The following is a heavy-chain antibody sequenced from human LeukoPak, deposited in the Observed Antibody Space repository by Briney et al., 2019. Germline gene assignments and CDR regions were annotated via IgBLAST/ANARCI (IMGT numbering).Heavy chain of an antibody. V-gene: IGHV3-30*18. CDR3: AKLSSSWYEPWYY. CDR2: ISYDGSNK. CDR1: GFTFSSYA. J-gene: IGHJ4*02. Sequence: GRSLRLSCAASGFTFSSYAMHWVRQAPGKGLEWVAVISYDGSNKYYADSVKGRFTISRDNSKNTLYLQMNSLRAEDTAVYYCAKLSSSWYEPWYYWGQGTLVTVSS. D-gene: IGHD6-13*01.